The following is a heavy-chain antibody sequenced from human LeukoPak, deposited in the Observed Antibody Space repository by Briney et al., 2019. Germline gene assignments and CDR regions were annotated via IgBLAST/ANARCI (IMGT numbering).Heavy chain of an antibody. CDR1: GYTFTNNA. J-gene: IGHJ5*02. D-gene: IGHD2-2*01. CDR2: ITAGNGDT. V-gene: IGHV1-3*01. Sequence: GASVKVSCKASGYTFTNNAIHWVRQAPGQSLEWMGWITAGNGDTQYSQKFQGRVILTRDTSASTAYMELSSLTSEDTAVYYCARVERYCGSNTCYGIHWFDPWGQGTLVTVSS. CDR3: ARVERYCGSNTCYGIHWFDP.